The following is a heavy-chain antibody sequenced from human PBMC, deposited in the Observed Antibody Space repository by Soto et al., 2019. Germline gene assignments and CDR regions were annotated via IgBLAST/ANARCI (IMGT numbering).Heavy chain of an antibody. CDR1: CYFISRGYY. CDR3: ARGQIVVLPTVGWFDH. V-gene: IGHV4-38-2*02. Sequence: LSLNCPVSCYFISRGYYWGLIRQPPGKGLEWIGSMFHSGSTHYNPSLKSRVTISVDTSKNHFSLRLSSVTASDTAVYCCARGQIVVLPTVGWFDHCGQGTPATVSS. J-gene: IGHJ5*02. D-gene: IGHD2-2*01. CDR2: MFHSGST.